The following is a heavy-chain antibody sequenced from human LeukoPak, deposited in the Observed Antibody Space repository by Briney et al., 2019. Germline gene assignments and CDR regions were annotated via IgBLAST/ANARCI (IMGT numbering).Heavy chain of an antibody. CDR3: ARDGTSTDDY. D-gene: IGHD2-2*01. CDR2: ISGNNDNP. V-gene: IGHV1-18*01. Sequence: ASVRVSCKTSGYTFSNFGINCVRQAPGQGLEWMGWISGNNDNPNYGQKFQGRFTVTTDSSTSTAYMELRNLRFDDTAVYYCARDGTSTDDYWGQGTLVTVSS. CDR1: GYTFSNFG. J-gene: IGHJ4*02.